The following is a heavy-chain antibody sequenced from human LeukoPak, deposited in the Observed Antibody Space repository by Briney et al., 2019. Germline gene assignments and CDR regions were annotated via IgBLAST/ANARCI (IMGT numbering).Heavy chain of an antibody. CDR2: IFYSGST. V-gene: IGHV4-39*07. Sequence: PSETLSLTCTVSGGSISTSNYYWGWIRQPPGKGLEWIGNIFYSGSTYYSPSLKSRVTISVDTSKNQFSLKLSSVTAADTAVYYCARVGLLWFGGDHNWFDPWGQGTLVTVSS. CDR1: GGSISTSNYY. J-gene: IGHJ5*02. D-gene: IGHD3-10*01. CDR3: ARVGLLWFGGDHNWFDP.